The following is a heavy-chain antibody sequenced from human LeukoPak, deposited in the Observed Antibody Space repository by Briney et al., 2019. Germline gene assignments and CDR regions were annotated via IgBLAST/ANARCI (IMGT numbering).Heavy chain of an antibody. CDR3: ARDKSSGNYLGRATLPFQH. Sequence: ASVKVSCKASGSSGDTFNSHGVSWVRQAPGQGLEWMGWISAYNGNTNYAQKLQGRVTMTTDTSTSTAYMELRSLRSDDTAVYYCARDKSSGNYLGRATLPFQHWGQGTLVTVSS. CDR2: ISAYNGNT. J-gene: IGHJ1*01. CDR1: GSSGDTFNSHG. V-gene: IGHV1-18*01. D-gene: IGHD3-10*01.